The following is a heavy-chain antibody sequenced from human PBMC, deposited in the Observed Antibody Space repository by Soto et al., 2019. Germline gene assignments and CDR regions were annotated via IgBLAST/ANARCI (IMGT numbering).Heavy chain of an antibody. CDR2: MNPNSGNT. CDR1: GYTFTSYD. CDR3: ASERTGTTSMDV. V-gene: IGHV1-8*01. Sequence: QVQLVQSGAEVKKPGASVKVSCKASGYTFTSYDINWVRQATGQGLEWMGWMNPNSGNTGYAQKFQGKVTMTRNTSISTAYMELSSLRSEDTALYYWASERTGTTSMDVWGQGTTVTVSS. D-gene: IGHD1-1*01. J-gene: IGHJ6*02.